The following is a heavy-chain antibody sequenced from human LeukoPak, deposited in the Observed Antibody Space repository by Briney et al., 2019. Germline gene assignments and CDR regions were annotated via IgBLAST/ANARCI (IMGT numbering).Heavy chain of an antibody. Sequence: GGSLRLSCTASRFTFSTYAMSWVRQAPGKGLEWGSSISGSGDTTYYTGSVKGRFTISRDNSKNALYLQMSRLRAEDTAVYYCAKSQRNDQQVVPRIDYWGQGTLVTVST. CDR1: RFTFSTYA. CDR3: AKSQRNDQQVVPRIDY. J-gene: IGHJ4*02. CDR2: ISGSGDTT. V-gene: IGHV3-23*01. D-gene: IGHD2-2*01.